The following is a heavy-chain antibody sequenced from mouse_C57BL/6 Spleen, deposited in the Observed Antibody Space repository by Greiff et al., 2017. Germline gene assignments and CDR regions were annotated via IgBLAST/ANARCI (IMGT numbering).Heavy chain of an antibody. V-gene: IGHV1-61*01. D-gene: IGHD1-1*01. CDR3: ARRTTVVVNYFDY. J-gene: IGHJ2*01. Sequence: VQLQQPGAELVRPGSSVKLSCKASGYTFTSYWMDWVKQRPGQGLEWIGNIYPSDSETHYNQKFKDKATLTVDKSSSTAYMQLSSLTSEDSAVYYCARRTTVVVNYFDYWGQGTTLTVSS. CDR1: GYTFTSYW. CDR2: IYPSDSET.